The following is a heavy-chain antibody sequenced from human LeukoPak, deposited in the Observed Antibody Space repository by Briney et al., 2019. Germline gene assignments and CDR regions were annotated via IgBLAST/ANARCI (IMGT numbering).Heavy chain of an antibody. J-gene: IGHJ4*02. Sequence: PGGSLRLSCAASGFTFSDYLMTGVRQAPGKGLEWVANIKQDGSEKYYVDSVKGRFTISRDNAKNSLYLQMNSLRAEDTAVYYCARDRRCSSSSCYYFDCWCQGTVVTVSS. D-gene: IGHD2-2*01. CDR3: ARDRRCSSSSCYYFDC. CDR2: IKQDGSEK. CDR1: GFTFSDYL. V-gene: IGHV3-7*04.